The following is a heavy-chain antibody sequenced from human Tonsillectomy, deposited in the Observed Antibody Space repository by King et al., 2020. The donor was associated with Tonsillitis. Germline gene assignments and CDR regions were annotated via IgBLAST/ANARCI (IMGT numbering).Heavy chain of an antibody. V-gene: IGHV4-59*08. CDR2: IYYSGST. D-gene: IGHD3-16*01. CDR3: ARLDEAGDQTMDV. Sequence: QLQESGPGLVKPSETLSLTCSVSGLSINNYYWTWIRQPPGKGLEWIGYIYYSGSTNYNPSLKSRVTMSVDTSKNQFSLRLSSVTAADTAVYYGARLDEAGDQTMDVWGKGTTVIVSS. J-gene: IGHJ6*04. CDR1: GLSINNYY.